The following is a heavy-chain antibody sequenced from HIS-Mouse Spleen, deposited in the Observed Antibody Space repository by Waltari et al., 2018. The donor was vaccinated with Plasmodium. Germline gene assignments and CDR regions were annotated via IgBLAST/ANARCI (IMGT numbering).Heavy chain of an antibody. D-gene: IGHD6-13*01. CDR2: TTPNVGGT. CDR3: ARVLGYKAAAGTFVEYFQH. V-gene: IGHV1-2*02. CDR1: GYTFTGYY. J-gene: IGHJ1*01. Sequence: QVQLVQSGAEVKKPGASVKVSCKASGYTFTGYYMHWVRQAPGLGLEGIGCTTPNVGGTNYAQKLQGGGTRTMDTSISTAYMGLSRLRSDDTGVYYWARVLGYKAAAGTFVEYFQHWGQGTLVTVSS.